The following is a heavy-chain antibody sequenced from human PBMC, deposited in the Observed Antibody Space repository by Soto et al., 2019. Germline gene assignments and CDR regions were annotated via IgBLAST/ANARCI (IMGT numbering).Heavy chain of an antibody. J-gene: IGHJ4*02. CDR1: GFTFSYYS. D-gene: IGHD3-10*01. CDR2: ISRSSNTI. CDR3: ARDPPAYEGGWL. Sequence: EVPLVESGGGWVQPGGSLRLSCAASGFTFSYYSMNWVRQAPGKGLEWVSYISRSSNTIYYADSVKGRFTISRDNAKNSLSLHMNSLRDEDTAVYYCARDPPAYEGGWLWGQGTLVTVSS. V-gene: IGHV3-48*02.